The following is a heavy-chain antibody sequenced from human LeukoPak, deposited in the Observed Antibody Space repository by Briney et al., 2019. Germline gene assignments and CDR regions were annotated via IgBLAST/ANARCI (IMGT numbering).Heavy chain of an antibody. CDR1: GLTFSSYA. CDR3: ATSSGGHPYYFDY. V-gene: IGHV3-23*01. J-gene: IGHJ4*02. CDR2: ISGNGGGT. Sequence: GGSLRLSCAASGLTFSSYAMSWVRQAPGKGLEWVSGISGNGGGTYYADSVKGRFTISRDNARNSLHLQMDSLRAEDTAVYYCATSSGGHPYYFDYWGQGTLVTVSS. D-gene: IGHD2-8*02.